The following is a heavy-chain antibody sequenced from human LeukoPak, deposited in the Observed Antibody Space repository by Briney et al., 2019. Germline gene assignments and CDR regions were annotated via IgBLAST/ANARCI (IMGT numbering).Heavy chain of an antibody. V-gene: IGHV3-30*18. D-gene: IGHD3-3*01. CDR2: ISYDGSNK. J-gene: IGHJ6*03. CDR3: AKDYDFWSGYGGYHMDV. Sequence: GGSLRLSCAASGFTFSSYGMHWLRQAPGKGLEWVAVISYDGSNKYYADFVKGRFTISRDNSKNTLYLQMNSLRAEDTAVYYCAKDYDFWSGYGGYHMDVWGKGTTVTVSS. CDR1: GFTFSSYG.